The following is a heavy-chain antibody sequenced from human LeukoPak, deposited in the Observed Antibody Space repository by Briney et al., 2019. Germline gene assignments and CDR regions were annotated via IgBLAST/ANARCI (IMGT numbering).Heavy chain of an antibody. V-gene: IGHV1-2*02. D-gene: IGHD2-2*01. CDR2: INPNSGDT. CDR3: ARANLLYCSSTTCLFDY. J-gene: IGHJ4*02. Sequence: ASVKVSRKASGYTFTDYYLYWVRQAPGPGFEWMGWINPNSGDTNYAQKFQGRVTMTRDTSISTAHMEMSRLRSDDTAVYYCARANLLYCSSTTCLFDYWGQGTLVTVSS. CDR1: GYTFTDYY.